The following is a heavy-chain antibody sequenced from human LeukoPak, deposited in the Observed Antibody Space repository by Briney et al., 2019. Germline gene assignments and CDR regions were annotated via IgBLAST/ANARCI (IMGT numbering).Heavy chain of an antibody. CDR1: GGTFDNSA. CDR3: ARDRGYSYGLFDY. CDR2: INPNSGGT. Sequence: ASVKVSCKASGGTFDNSAINWVRQAPGQGLEWMGWINPNSGGTNYAQKFQGRVTMTRDTSISTAYMELSRLRSDDTAVYYCARDRGYSYGLFDYWGQGTLVTVSS. D-gene: IGHD5-18*01. J-gene: IGHJ4*02. V-gene: IGHV1-2*02.